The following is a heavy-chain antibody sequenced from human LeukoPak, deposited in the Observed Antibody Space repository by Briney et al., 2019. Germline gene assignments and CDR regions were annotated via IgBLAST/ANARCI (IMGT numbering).Heavy chain of an antibody. CDR1: GHTFTSYY. V-gene: IGHV1-46*01. Sequence: ASVKVSCKASGHTFTSYYMHWVRQAPGQGLEWMGIINPSGGSTSYAQKFQGRVTMTRDTSTSTVYMELSSLRSEDTAVYYCTTQDYGEYWYFELWGRGTLVTVSS. CDR3: TTQDYGEYWYFEL. D-gene: IGHD4-17*01. J-gene: IGHJ2*01. CDR2: INPSGGST.